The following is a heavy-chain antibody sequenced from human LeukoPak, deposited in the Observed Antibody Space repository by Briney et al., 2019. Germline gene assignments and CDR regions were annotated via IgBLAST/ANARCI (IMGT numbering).Heavy chain of an antibody. CDR3: ARAYVATIRDNWFDP. J-gene: IGHJ5*02. Sequence: VASVKVSCKASGYTFTSYGISWVRQAPGQGLEWMGWISAYNGNTNYAQKLQGRVTMTTDTSTSTAYMELRSLRSDDTAVYYCARAYVATIRDNWFDPWGQGTLVTVSS. CDR1: GYTFTSYG. V-gene: IGHV1-18*01. CDR2: ISAYNGNT. D-gene: IGHD5-12*01.